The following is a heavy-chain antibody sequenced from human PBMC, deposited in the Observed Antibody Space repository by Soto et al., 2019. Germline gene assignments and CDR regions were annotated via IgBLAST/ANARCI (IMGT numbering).Heavy chain of an antibody. CDR3: AGAGRLAHYYYYGMDG. Sequence: GGSLRLSCAASGFTFSSYGMHWVRQAPGKGLEWVAVIWYDGSNKYYADSVKGRFTISRDNSKNTLYLQMNSLRAEDTAVYYCAGAGRLAHYYYYGMDGWGQGTTVTVSS. D-gene: IGHD6-19*01. V-gene: IGHV3-33*01. CDR1: GFTFSSYG. CDR2: IWYDGSNK. J-gene: IGHJ6*02.